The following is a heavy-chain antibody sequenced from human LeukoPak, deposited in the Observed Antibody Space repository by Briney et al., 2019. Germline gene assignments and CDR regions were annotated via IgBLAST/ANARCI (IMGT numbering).Heavy chain of an antibody. CDR1: GFTLSNYG. CDR3: ARDWTPYYFDY. Sequence: GGSLRLSCAASGFTLSNYGMHWVRQAPGKGLEWVSYISSSSSTIYYADSVKGRFTISRDNAKNSLYLQMNSLRAEDTAVYYCARDWTPYYFDYWGQGTLVTVSS. CDR2: ISSSSSTI. D-gene: IGHD3/OR15-3a*01. V-gene: IGHV3-48*01. J-gene: IGHJ4*02.